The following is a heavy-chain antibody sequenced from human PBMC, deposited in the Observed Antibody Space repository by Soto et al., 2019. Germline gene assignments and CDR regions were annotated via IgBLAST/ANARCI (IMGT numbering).Heavy chain of an antibody. Sequence: PSETLSLTCTVSGGSISTGDYFWTWIRQPPGKGLEWIGYIYYSGSAYYNASLKRRVTMSIDTSQNQFFLELTSLTAADSAMYYCARVGVVVPATGHYRGMDAWGQGTTVTVSS. CDR3: ARVGVVVPATGHYRGMDA. J-gene: IGHJ6*02. CDR2: IYYSGSA. CDR1: GGSISTGDYF. D-gene: IGHD2-2*01. V-gene: IGHV4-30-4*01.